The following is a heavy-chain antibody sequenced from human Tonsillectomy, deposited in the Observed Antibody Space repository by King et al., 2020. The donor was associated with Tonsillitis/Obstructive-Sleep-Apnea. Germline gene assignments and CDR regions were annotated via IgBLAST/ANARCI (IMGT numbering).Heavy chain of an antibody. CDR1: GYTFNRYY. V-gene: IGHV5-51*01. Sequence: VQLVQSGAEVKKPGESLKISCKGSGYTFNRYYIAWVRQMSGKGVEWMGIIYPGDSDTRYSPSFQGQVIISVDNSISTAYLQWSSLKASDTATYYCFNGVDYWGQGTLVTVSP. CDR3: FNGVDY. CDR2: IYPGDSDT. J-gene: IGHJ4*02. D-gene: IGHD2-8*01.